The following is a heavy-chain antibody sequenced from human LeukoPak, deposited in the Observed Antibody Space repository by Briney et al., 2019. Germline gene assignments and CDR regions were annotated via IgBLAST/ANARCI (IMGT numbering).Heavy chain of an antibody. CDR3: ARDRGYSYGYGY. Sequence: GGSLRLSCAASGFTFSSYEMDWVRQAPGKGLEWVSYISSSGSTIYYADSVKGRFTISRDNAKNSLYLQMNSLRAEDTAVYYCARDRGYSYGYGYWGQGTLVTVSS. D-gene: IGHD5-18*01. V-gene: IGHV3-48*03. J-gene: IGHJ4*02. CDR1: GFTFSSYE. CDR2: ISSSGSTI.